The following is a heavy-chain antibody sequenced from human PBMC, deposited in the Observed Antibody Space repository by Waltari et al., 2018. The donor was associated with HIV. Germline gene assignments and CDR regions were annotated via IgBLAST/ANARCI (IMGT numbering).Heavy chain of an antibody. CDR2: VLDKKTL. V-gene: IGHV4-61*01. J-gene: IGHJ3*01. CDR3: AREGPNYADNDGFQYAQRAFDL. Sequence: VQLHESGPGLVKPSETLSLTCTVSGDSVAGGRFFWSWVRQLPEGKLEWIGPVLDKKTLKYSPSLESRVSVSLDTSNNQFSLKLRSWSAADSATYFWAREGPNYADNDGFQYAQRAFDLWGQGTKVTVSP. CDR1: GDSVAGGRFF. D-gene: IGHD3-16*01.